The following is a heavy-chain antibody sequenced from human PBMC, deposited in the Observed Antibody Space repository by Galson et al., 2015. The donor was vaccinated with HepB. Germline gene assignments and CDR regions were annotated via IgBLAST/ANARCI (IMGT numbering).Heavy chain of an antibody. CDR2: ISSDGSDR. CDR1: GFIFSHYA. Sequence: SLRLSCAASGFIFSHYAMHWVRQAPGKGLEWVALISSDGSDRYYADSVKGRFTNSRDNSKNTVYLRMSSLRADNTAVYYCEAPLSMVRGSVMKIDYWGQGTLVTVSS. D-gene: IGHD3-10*01. CDR3: EAPLSMVRGSVMKIDY. V-gene: IGHV3-30*04. J-gene: IGHJ4*02.